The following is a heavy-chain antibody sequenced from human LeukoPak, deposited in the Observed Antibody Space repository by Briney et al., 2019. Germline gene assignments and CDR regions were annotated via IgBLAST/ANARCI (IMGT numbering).Heavy chain of an antibody. V-gene: IGHV1-69*13. CDR1: GGTFSSYA. CDR3: ARGTYYYDSSGYFLWGDAFDI. Sequence: ASVKVSCKASGGTFSSYAISWVRQAPGQGLEWMGGIIPIFGTANYAQKFQGRVTITADESTSTAYMELSSLRSEDTAVYYCARGTYYYDSSGYFLWGDAFDIWGQGTMVTVSS. CDR2: IIPIFGTA. D-gene: IGHD3-22*01. J-gene: IGHJ3*02.